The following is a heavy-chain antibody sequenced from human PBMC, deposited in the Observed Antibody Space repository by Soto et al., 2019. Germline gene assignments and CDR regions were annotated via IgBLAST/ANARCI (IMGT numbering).Heavy chain of an antibody. V-gene: IGHV1-69*01. CDR3: ARGDTEYDAFDI. D-gene: IGHD4-17*01. Sequence: QVQLVQSGAEAKKPGSSVKVSCKASGGTFSSYAISWVRQAPGQGLEWMGGIISIFGTANYEQKFQGRVTITADESTSTSYMELSSLRSEDTAVYYCARGDTEYDAFDIWVQGTMVTVAS. CDR2: IISIFGTA. CDR1: GGTFSSYA. J-gene: IGHJ3*02.